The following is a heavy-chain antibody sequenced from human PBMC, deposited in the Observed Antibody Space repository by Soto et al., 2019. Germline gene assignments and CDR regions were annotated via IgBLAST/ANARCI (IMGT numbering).Heavy chain of an antibody. J-gene: IGHJ4*02. CDR2: IGGSGRTT. CDR3: AKSRYSDSSGAFYDY. V-gene: IGHV3-23*01. CDR1: AYTFNNYA. D-gene: IGHD3-22*01. Sequence: GGSLRLSCAASAYTFNNYAMSWVRQAPGKGMEWGSGIGGSGRTTYYADSVKGRFTISRDNSNNTLFLQMNSLRAEDTAVYYCAKSRYSDSSGAFYDYWGQGTLVTVSS.